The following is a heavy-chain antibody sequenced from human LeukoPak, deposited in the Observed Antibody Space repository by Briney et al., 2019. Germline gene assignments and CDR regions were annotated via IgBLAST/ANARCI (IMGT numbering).Heavy chain of an antibody. D-gene: IGHD3-10*01. Sequence: SETLSLTCTVSGGSTSSYYWSWIRQPPGKGLERIGYIYYSGSTNYNPSLKSRVTISVDTSKNQFSLKLSSVTAADTAVYYCARGGSGSYGFDYWGQGTLVTVSS. V-gene: IGHV4-59*01. CDR3: ARGGSGSYGFDY. CDR2: IYYSGST. J-gene: IGHJ4*02. CDR1: GGSTSSYY.